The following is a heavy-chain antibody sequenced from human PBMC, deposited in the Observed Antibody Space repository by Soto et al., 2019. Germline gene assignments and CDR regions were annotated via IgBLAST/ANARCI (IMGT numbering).Heavy chain of an antibody. V-gene: IGHV3-48*01. J-gene: IGHJ4*02. CDR3: ARDPSSALAVAYLDY. CDR2: ISSSSSTI. D-gene: IGHD6-19*01. CDR1: GFTFSSYS. Sequence: GGSLRLSCAASGFTFSSYSMNWVRQAPGKGLEWVSYISSSSSTIYYADSVKGRFTISRDNAKNSLYLQMNSLRAEDTAVYYCARDPSSALAVAYLDYWGQGTLVTVSS.